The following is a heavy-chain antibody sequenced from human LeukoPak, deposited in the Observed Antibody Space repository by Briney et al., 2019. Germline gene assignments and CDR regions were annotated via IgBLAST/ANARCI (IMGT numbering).Heavy chain of an antibody. D-gene: IGHD1-26*01. CDR2: INHSGST. V-gene: IGHV4-34*01. CDR1: GGSFSGYY. J-gene: IGHJ4*02. CDR3: ARVWSSFPYYFDY. Sequence: SETLSLTCAVYGGSFSGYYWSWIRQPPGKGLEWIGEINHSGSTNYNPSLKSRVTISVGTSKNQFSLKLSSVTAADTAVYYCARVWSSFPYYFDYWGQGTLVTVSS.